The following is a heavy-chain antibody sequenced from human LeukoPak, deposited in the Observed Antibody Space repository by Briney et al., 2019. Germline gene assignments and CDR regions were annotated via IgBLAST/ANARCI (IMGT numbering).Heavy chain of an antibody. V-gene: IGHV4-59*01. J-gene: IGHJ6*04. CDR2: IYYSGST. Sequence: SETLSLTCTVSGGSISSYYWSWLRQPPGKGLEWIGYIYYSGSTNYNPSLKSRVTISVDTSKNQFSLRLSSVTAADTAVYYCARAPRKDYYYGMDVWGKGATVTVSS. CDR3: ARAPRKDYYYGMDV. CDR1: GGSISSYY.